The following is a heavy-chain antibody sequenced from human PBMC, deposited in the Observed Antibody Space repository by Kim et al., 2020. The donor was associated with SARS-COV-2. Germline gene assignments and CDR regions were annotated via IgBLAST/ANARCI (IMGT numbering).Heavy chain of an antibody. D-gene: IGHD1-7*01. J-gene: IGHJ4*02. Sequence: NYAQKFQGRVTITADESTSTAYMGVRSLRSEDTAVYYCARGGRNYENVDYWGQGTLVTVSS. CDR3: ARGGRNYENVDY. V-gene: IGHV1-69*01.